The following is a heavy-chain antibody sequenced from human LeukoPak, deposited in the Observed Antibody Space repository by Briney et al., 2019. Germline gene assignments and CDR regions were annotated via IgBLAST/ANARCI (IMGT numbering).Heavy chain of an antibody. V-gene: IGHV3-53*01. CDR2: IYSGGST. CDR1: GFTVSSNY. J-gene: IGHJ6*03. D-gene: IGHD3-22*01. CDR3: AREAENYYHRECYYYMDV. Sequence: SGGSLRLSCAASGFTVSSNYMSWVRQAPGKGLEWVSVIYSGGSTYYADSVKGRFTISRDNSKNTLYLQMNSLRAEDTAVYYCAREAENYYHRECYYYMDVWGKGTTVTVSS.